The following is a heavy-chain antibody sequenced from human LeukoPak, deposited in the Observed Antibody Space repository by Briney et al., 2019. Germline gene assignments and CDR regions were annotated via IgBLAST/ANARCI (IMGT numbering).Heavy chain of an antibody. D-gene: IGHD3-22*01. Sequence: GASVKVSCKASGYTFTSYYMHWVRQTPGQGLEWMGIINPSGGSTSYAQKFQGRVTMTRDMSTSTVYMELSSLRSEDTAVYYCARGGYYYDSSGSYYFDYWGQGTLVTVSS. V-gene: IGHV1-46*01. CDR1: GYTFTSYY. CDR3: ARGGYYYDSSGSYYFDY. CDR2: INPSGGST. J-gene: IGHJ4*02.